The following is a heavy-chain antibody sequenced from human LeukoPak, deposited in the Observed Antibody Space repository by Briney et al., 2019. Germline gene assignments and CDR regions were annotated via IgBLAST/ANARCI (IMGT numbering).Heavy chain of an antibody. D-gene: IGHD2-2*01. J-gene: IGHJ4*02. CDR2: ISSSSSYI. CDR3: ARDGCSSTSCYSVY. CDR1: GFTFSSYS. V-gene: IGHV3-21*01. Sequence: PGGSLRLSCAASGFTFSSYSMNWVRQAPGKGLEWVSSISSSSSYIYYADSVKGRFTISRDNAKNSLYLQMNSLRAEDTAAYYCARDGCSSTSCYSVYWGQGTLVTVSS.